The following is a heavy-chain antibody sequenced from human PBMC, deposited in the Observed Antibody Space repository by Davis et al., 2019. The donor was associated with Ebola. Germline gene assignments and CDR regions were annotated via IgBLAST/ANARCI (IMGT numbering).Heavy chain of an antibody. Sequence: ASVKVSCKASGYTFTGYYMHWVRQAPGQGLEWMGWINPNSGGTNYAQKFQGWVTMTRDTSISTAYMELSRLRSDDTAVYYCARGSGFRELWVDYWGQGTLVTVSS. CDR1: GYTFTGYY. CDR3: ARGSGFRELWVDY. D-gene: IGHD3-10*01. CDR2: INPNSGGT. J-gene: IGHJ4*02. V-gene: IGHV1-2*04.